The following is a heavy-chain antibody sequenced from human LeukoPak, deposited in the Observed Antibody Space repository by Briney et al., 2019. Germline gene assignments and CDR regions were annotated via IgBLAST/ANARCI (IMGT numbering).Heavy chain of an antibody. Sequence: GASVKVSCKASGYTFTGYYMHWARQAPGQGLEWMGWINPNSGGTNYAQKFQGRVTMTRDTSISTAYMELSGLRSDDTAVYYCARASQLRFLEWLFDYWGQGTLVTVSS. J-gene: IGHJ4*02. CDR1: GYTFTGYY. V-gene: IGHV1-2*02. CDR3: ARASQLRFLEWLFDY. D-gene: IGHD3-3*01. CDR2: INPNSGGT.